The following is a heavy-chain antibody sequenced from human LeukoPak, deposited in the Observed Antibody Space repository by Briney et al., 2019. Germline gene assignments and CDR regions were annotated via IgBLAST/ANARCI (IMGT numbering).Heavy chain of an antibody. J-gene: IGHJ3*02. CDR3: ARTTATSDAFDI. V-gene: IGHV1-18*01. CDR2: INAYNGNT. Sequence: PGASVKVSCKASGYTFTSYGISWVRQPPGQGLEWMGWINAYNGNTNYAQKLQGRVTMTTDTSTSTDYMELRSLRSDDTAVDYCARTTATSDAFDIWGQGTMVAVSS. D-gene: IGHD6-25*01. CDR1: GYTFTSYG.